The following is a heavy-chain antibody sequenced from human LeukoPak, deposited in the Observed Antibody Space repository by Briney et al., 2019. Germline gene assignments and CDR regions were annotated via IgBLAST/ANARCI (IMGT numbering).Heavy chain of an antibody. J-gene: IGHJ4*02. V-gene: IGHV3-33*06. CDR3: AKEYSSSSVIFDY. D-gene: IGHD6-6*01. Sequence: GGSLRLSCAASGFTFSSYGMHWVRQAPGKGLEWVAVIWYDGSNKYYADSVKGRFTISRDNSKNTLYLQMNSLRAKDTAVYYCAKEYSSSSVIFDYWGQGTLVTVSS. CDR1: GFTFSSYG. CDR2: IWYDGSNK.